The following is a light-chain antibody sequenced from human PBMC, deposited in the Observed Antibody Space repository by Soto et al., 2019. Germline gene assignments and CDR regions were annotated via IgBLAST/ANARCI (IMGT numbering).Light chain of an antibody. V-gene: IGKV1-5*03. J-gene: IGKJ1*01. CDR3: QQYSRLWS. Sequence: DIQMTQSPATLPASVGDRVTITCRANQSISTWLAWYQQKPGKAPNLLIYKASRLETGVPSRCSGDGSETDITLTISSLQRDDFGTYYCQQYSRLWSFGQGTKVDIK. CDR2: KAS. CDR1: QSISTW.